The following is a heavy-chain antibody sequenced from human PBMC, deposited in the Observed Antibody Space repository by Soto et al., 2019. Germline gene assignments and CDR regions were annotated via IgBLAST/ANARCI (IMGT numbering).Heavy chain of an antibody. CDR2: ISYDGSNK. D-gene: IGHD6-19*01. CDR3: ARGSSGWYKDAFDI. V-gene: IGHV3-30-3*01. J-gene: IGHJ3*02. Sequence: QVQLVESGGGVVQPGRSLRLSCAASGFTFSSYAMHWVRQAPGKGLEWVAVISYDGSNKYYADSVKGRFTISRDNSKNTLYLQMNSLRADDTAVYYCARGSSGWYKDAFDIWGQGTMVTVSS. CDR1: GFTFSSYA.